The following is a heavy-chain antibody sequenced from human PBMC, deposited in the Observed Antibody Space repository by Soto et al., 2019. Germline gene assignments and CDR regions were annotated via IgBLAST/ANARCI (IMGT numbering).Heavy chain of an antibody. Sequence: PTLVNPTPTLTLTCTFSGFSLSTSGMCVSWICQPPGKALEWLALIDWDDDKYYSTSLKTRLTISKDTSKNQVVLTMTNMDPVDTATYYCARMGNYYDSSGYYVSNWFDPWGQGTLVTVSS. J-gene: IGHJ5*02. CDR2: IDWDDDK. D-gene: IGHD3-22*01. CDR1: GFSLSTSGMC. V-gene: IGHV2-70*01. CDR3: ARMGNYYDSSGYYVSNWFDP.